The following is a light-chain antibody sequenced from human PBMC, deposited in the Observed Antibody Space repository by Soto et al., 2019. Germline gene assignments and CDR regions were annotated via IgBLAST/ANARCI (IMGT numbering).Light chain of an antibody. CDR3: QTYGSTNVV. Sequence: LTQPHSVSESPGKAVTISCTRSSGSIASNDVQWYQQRPGSAPTNLIYANNQRPSGVPDRFSGSIDSSSNSASLTISGLKTEDEADYYCQTYGSTNVVFGGGTKLTVL. CDR1: SGSIASND. CDR2: ANN. V-gene: IGLV6-57*04. J-gene: IGLJ3*02.